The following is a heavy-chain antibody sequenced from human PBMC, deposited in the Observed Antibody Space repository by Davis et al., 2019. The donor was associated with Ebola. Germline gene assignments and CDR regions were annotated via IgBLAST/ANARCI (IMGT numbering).Heavy chain of an antibody. J-gene: IGHJ4*02. D-gene: IGHD3-22*01. CDR3: ARDHGSSGYSYFDY. V-gene: IGHV4-34*01. CDR2: INHSGST. CDR1: GGSFSGYY. Sequence: PSETLSLTCAVYGGSFSGYYWSWIRQPPGKGLEWIGEINHSGSTYYNPSLKSRVTISVDRSKNQFSLKLSSVTAADTAVYYCARDHGSSGYSYFDYWGQGTLVTVSS.